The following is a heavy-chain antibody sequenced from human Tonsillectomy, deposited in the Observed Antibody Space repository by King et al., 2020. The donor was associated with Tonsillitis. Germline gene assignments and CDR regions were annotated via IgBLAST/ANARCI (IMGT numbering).Heavy chain of an antibody. Sequence: VQLQQWGAGLLKPSENLSLTCAVYGGSFSGYYWSWIRQPPGKGLEWIGEINHSGSTNYNPSLKSRVTISVDTSKNQFSLKLSSVTAADTAVYYCARVRDCSSTSCYTLRNAFDIWGQGTMVTVSS. D-gene: IGHD2-2*02. CDR3: ARVRDCSSTSCYTLRNAFDI. CDR2: INHSGST. CDR1: GGSFSGYY. J-gene: IGHJ3*02. V-gene: IGHV4-34*01.